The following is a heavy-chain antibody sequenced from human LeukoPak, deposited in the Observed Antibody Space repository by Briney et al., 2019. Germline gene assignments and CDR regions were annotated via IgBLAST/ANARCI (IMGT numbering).Heavy chain of an antibody. D-gene: IGHD3-22*01. Sequence: SGGSLRLSCTASGFTFSSFGMNWVRQAPGKGLEWAAGIWYDGSKQLYADSVKGRFTISRDDSKNTVYLQMNSLRAEDTALYYCARDYSYSSLDYWGQGTLVTVSS. V-gene: IGHV3-33*01. J-gene: IGHJ4*02. CDR1: GFTFSSFG. CDR2: IWYDGSKQ. CDR3: ARDYSYSSLDY.